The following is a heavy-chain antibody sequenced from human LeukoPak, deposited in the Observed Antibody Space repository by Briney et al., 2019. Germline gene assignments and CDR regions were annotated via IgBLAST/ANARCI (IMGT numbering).Heavy chain of an antibody. CDR2: ISSSGSTV. J-gene: IGHJ6*02. Sequence: GGSLRLSCAASGFTFSSYEMNWVRQAPGKGLEWVSYISSSGSTVYYADSVKGRFTISRDNSKNSLYLQMNSLRAEDTAVYYCAALGITMIGGVWGQGTTVTISS. D-gene: IGHD3-10*02. V-gene: IGHV3-48*03. CDR3: AALGITMIGGV. CDR1: GFTFSSYE.